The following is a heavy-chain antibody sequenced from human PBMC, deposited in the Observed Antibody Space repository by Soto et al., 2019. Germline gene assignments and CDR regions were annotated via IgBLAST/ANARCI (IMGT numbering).Heavy chain of an antibody. CDR3: ARDFGYSGSSKDRQNFDY. Sequence: QVQLVQSGAEVKKPGASVKDSCKASGYTFTSYGISWVRQAPGQGLEWMGWISAYNGITNYAQKRQGRVTMTTDTSTSTAYMELRSLRSDDTAVYYFARDFGYSGSSKDRQNFDYWGQGTLVPVSS. J-gene: IGHJ4*02. CDR1: GYTFTSYG. CDR2: ISAYNGIT. D-gene: IGHD1-26*01. V-gene: IGHV1-18*01.